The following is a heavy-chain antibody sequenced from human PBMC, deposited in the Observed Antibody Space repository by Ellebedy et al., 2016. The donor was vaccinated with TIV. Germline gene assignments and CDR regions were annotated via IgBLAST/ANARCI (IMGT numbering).Heavy chain of an antibody. V-gene: IGHV6-1*01. D-gene: IGHD4-17*01. CDR3: ARDPGDYGDYGGLLGAFDI. J-gene: IGHJ3*02. CDR1: GDSVSSNSAA. Sequence: SQTLSLTCAISGDSVSSNSAAWNWIRQSPSRGLEWLGRTYYRSKWYNDYAVSVKSRITINPDTSKNQFSLQLNSVTPEDTAVYYCARDPGDYGDYGGLLGAFDIWGQGTMVTVS. CDR2: TYYRSKWYN.